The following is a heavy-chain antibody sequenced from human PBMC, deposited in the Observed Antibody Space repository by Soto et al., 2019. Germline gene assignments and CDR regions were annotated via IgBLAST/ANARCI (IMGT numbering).Heavy chain of an antibody. CDR2: IDWDDDK. D-gene: IGHD3-22*01. CDR3: ARIMGYYDRRGHPYYYYGMDV. CDR1: GFSLNKSGMC. J-gene: IGHJ6*02. V-gene: IGHV2-70*01. Sequence: SGPKLVNPTQTLTLNCTFSGFSLNKSGMCVSWIRQPPGKALEWLALIDWDDDKYYSTSLKTRLTISKDTSKNQVVLTMTNMDPVDTATYYCARIMGYYDRRGHPYYYYGMDVWGQGTTVT.